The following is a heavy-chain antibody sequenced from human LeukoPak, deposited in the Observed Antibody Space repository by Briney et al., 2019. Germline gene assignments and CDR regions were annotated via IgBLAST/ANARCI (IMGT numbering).Heavy chain of an antibody. Sequence: PSETLSLTCTVSGGSISSYYWSWLRQHPGKGLEWIGYIYYTGSTNYNPSLKSRVTISVDTSKNQFSLRLSSVTAADTAVYYCARGGGSSWYWFDPWGQGTLVTVSS. CDR3: ARGGGSSWYWFDP. CDR2: IYYTGST. CDR1: GGSISSYY. V-gene: IGHV4-59*01. J-gene: IGHJ5*02. D-gene: IGHD6-13*01.